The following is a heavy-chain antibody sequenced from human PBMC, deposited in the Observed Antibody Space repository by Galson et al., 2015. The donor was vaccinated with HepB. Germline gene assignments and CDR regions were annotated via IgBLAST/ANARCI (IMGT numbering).Heavy chain of an antibody. J-gene: IGHJ6*03. CDR1: GFTFSSYA. CDR2: ISGGGGSS. V-gene: IGHV3-23*01. D-gene: IGHD3-3*02. CDR3: AKGVISYYYMDV. Sequence: SLRLSCAASGFTFSSYAMNWVRQAPGKGLEWVSSISGGGGSSYYADSVRGRFTISRDNSKRTLDLQMDGLTAEDTAVYYCAKGVISYYYMDVWGKGTTVTVSS.